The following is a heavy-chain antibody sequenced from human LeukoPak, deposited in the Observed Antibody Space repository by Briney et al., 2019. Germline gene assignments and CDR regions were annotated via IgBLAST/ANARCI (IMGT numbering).Heavy chain of an antibody. CDR1: GGSISSGSYF. CDR3: ARAGGATIPFDY. D-gene: IGHD1-26*01. V-gene: IGHV4-39*07. Sequence: SETLSLTCTVSGGSISSGSYFWGWIRQPPGKGLEWIGIIDYSGSTYYNPSLKSRVTISVDTSKNQFSLKLSSVTAADTAVYYCARAGGATIPFDYWGQGTLVTVSS. CDR2: IDYSGST. J-gene: IGHJ4*02.